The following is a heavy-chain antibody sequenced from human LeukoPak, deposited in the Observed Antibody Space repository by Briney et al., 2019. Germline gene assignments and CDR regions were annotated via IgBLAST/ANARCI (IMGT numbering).Heavy chain of an antibody. J-gene: IGHJ4*02. CDR1: GYTFTGYY. CDR2: INPNSGGT. V-gene: IGHV1-2*02. Sequence: GASVKVSRKASGYTFTGYYMHWVRQAPGQGLEWMGWINPNSGGTNYAQKFQGRVTMTRDTSISTAYMELSRLRSDDTAVYYCARGPPRSPLPFQPYDSSGYYLPYYFDYWGQGTLVTVSS. CDR3: ARGPPRSPLPFQPYDSSGYYLPYYFDY. D-gene: IGHD3-22*01.